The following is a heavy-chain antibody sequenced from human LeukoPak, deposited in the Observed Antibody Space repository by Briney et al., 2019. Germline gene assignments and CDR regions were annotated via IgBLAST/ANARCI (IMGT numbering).Heavy chain of an antibody. Sequence: GRSLRLSCSASGFTFSIYPMHWVSQAPGKGLEYVSTIFTNGDTTSYAASVKGRFTTSRDDSKNPLYLQMSSLRPEDTAAYYCVKSPSDGLDVWGQGATVTVSS. CDR3: VKSPSDGLDV. CDR1: GFTFSIYP. J-gene: IGHJ6*02. V-gene: IGHV3-64D*09. CDR2: IFTNGDTT.